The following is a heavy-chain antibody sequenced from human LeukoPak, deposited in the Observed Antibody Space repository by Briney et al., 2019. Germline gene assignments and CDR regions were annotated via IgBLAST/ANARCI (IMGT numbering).Heavy chain of an antibody. CDR1: GYTFTSYG. D-gene: IGHD2-15*01. J-gene: IGHJ3*02. V-gene: IGHV1-18*01. CDR3: ARVGRFVAADAFDI. CDR2: ISAYNGNT. Sequence: ASVKVSCKASGYTFTSYGISWVRQAPGQGLEWMGWISAYNGNTNYAQKFQGRVTITRDTSASTAYMELSSLRSEDTAVYYCARVGRFVAADAFDIWGQGAMVTVSS.